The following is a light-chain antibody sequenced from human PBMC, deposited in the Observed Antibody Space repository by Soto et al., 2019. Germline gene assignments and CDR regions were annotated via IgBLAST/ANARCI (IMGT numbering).Light chain of an antibody. J-gene: IGKJ1*01. V-gene: IGKV1-12*01. Sequence: DIQIAPSPSSLSASVGDRVTITCRASQGISSWLAWYQQKPGKAPKLLIYAASSLQSGVPSRFSGSGSGTDFTLTISSLQSEDFAVYYCHQYHLWPWTFGQGTKVDIK. CDR2: AAS. CDR1: QGISSW. CDR3: HQYHLWPWT.